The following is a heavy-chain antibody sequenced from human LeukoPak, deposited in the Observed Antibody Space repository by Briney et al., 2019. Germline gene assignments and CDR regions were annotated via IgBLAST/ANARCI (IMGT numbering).Heavy chain of an antibody. V-gene: IGHV1-46*01. CDR1: GYTFTSYY. CDR2: INPSGGST. Sequence: RASVKVSCKASGYTFTSYYMHWVRQAPGQGLEWMGIINPSGGSTSYAQKFQGRVTMTRDTSTSTVYMELSSLRSEDTAVYYCARADRYDSSGYSKTFDYWGQGTLVTVSS. J-gene: IGHJ4*02. CDR3: ARADRYDSSGYSKTFDY. D-gene: IGHD3-22*01.